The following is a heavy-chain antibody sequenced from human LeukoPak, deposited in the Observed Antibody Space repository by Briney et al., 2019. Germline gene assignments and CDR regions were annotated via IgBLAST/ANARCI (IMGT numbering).Heavy chain of an antibody. CDR3: ASDYRLLWFGEPYFDY. CDR1: GFTFSSYG. D-gene: IGHD3-10*01. J-gene: IGHJ4*02. V-gene: IGHV3-30*02. CDR2: IRYDGSNK. Sequence: GGSLRLSCAASGFTFSSYGMHWVRQAPGKGLEWVAFIRYDGSNKYYADSVKGRFTISRDNSKNTLYLQMNSLRAEDTAVYYCASDYRLLWFGEPYFDYWGQGTLVTVSS.